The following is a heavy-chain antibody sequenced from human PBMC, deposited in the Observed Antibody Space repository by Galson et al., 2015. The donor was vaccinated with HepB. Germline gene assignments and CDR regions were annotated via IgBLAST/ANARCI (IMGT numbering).Heavy chain of an antibody. J-gene: IGHJ6*02. CDR1: GFTFSSYG. Sequence: SLRLSCAASGFTFSSYGMHWVRQAPGKGLEWVAVISYDGSNKYYADSVKGRFTISRDNSKNTLYLQMNSLRAEDTAVYYCAKALTQPRQKNYYGMDVWGQGTTVTVSS. CDR2: ISYDGSNK. V-gene: IGHV3-30*18. CDR3: AKALTQPRQKNYYGMDV.